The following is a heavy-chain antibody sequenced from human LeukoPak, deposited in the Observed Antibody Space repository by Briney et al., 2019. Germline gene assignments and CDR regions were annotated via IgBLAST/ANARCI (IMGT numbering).Heavy chain of an antibody. CDR2: ISSSGSTI. Sequence: PGGSLRLSCAASGFTLSDYYTSSIRQAPGKGLEWVSYISSSGSTIYYADSVKGRFTISRDNAKNSLYLQMNGLRAEDTAVYYCARDLGGSGRYNWFDPWGQGTLVTVSS. CDR1: GFTLSDYY. V-gene: IGHV3-11*01. CDR3: ARDLGGSGRYNWFDP. D-gene: IGHD3-10*01. J-gene: IGHJ5*02.